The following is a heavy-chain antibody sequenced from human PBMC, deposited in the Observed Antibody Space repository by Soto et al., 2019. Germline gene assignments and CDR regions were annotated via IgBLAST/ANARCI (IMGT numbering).Heavy chain of an antibody. CDR2: VSDNGGSRGGI. V-gene: IGHV3-23*01. J-gene: IGHJ3*02. D-gene: IGHD2-21*01. Sequence: GGSLRLSCKASGFMFNNSAMTWVRQAPGQGLQWVASVSDNGGSRGGIYYADSVKGRFTISRDNSKNTLYLQLDSLTGADTAVYYCARAKAVVIAALDIWGQGTMVTVSS. CDR3: ARAKAVVIAALDI. CDR1: GFMFNNSA.